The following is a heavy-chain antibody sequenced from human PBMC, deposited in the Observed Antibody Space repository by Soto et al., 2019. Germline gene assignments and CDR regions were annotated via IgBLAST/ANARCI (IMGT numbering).Heavy chain of an antibody. V-gene: IGHV1-69*13. D-gene: IGHD2-2*01. CDR2: IIPIFGTA. CDR1: GGTFSSYA. J-gene: IGHJ5*02. CDR3: ARAASSTAFLDP. Sequence: VASVKVSCKASGGTFSSYAISWVRQAPGQGLEWMGGIIPIFGTANYAQKFQGRVTITADESTSTAYMELSSLRSEDTAVYYCARAASSTAFLDPWGQGTLVTVSS.